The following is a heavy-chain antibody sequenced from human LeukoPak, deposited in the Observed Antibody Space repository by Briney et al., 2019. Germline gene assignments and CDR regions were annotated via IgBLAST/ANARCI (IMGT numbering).Heavy chain of an antibody. CDR2: MNPNSGNT. V-gene: IGHV1-8*01. D-gene: IGHD2-2*01. CDR3: ARVPRLGYCSSTSCYLFYFDY. CDR1: EYTFTSYD. Sequence: ASVKVSCKASEYTFTSYDINWVRQATGQGLEWMGWMNPNSGNTGYAQKFQGRVTMTRNTSISTAYMELSSLRSEDTAVYYCARVPRLGYCSSTSCYLFYFDYWGQGTLVTVSS. J-gene: IGHJ4*02.